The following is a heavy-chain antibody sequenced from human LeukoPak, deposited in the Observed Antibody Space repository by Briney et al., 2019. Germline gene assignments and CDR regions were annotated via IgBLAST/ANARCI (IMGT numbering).Heavy chain of an antibody. CDR3: ARDYPYSGYDYGPFDY. D-gene: IGHD5-12*01. Sequence: GGSLRLSCTASGFTFGDYAMSWFRQAPGKGLEWVSSISSSSNYIYYADSVKGRFTMSRDNAKNSLYLQMNSLRAEDTAVYYCARDYPYSGYDYGPFDYWGQGTLVTVSS. CDR1: GFTFGDYA. J-gene: IGHJ4*02. V-gene: IGHV3-21*01. CDR2: ISSSSNYI.